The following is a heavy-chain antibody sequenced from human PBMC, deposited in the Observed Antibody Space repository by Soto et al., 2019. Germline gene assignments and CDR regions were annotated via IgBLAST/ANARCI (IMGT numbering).Heavy chain of an antibody. J-gene: IGHJ4*02. V-gene: IGHV3-30*18. Sequence: PCGPQRVPSAASELNIGDLGGRRISKAQGKGLEWVAVVSHDGRNTHYADSVKGRFTISRDSSKNTVSLEMTSLRAEDTAVYYCAKGGRQWLVTPDFNYWGQGALVTVSS. CDR1: ELNIGDLG. D-gene: IGHD6-19*01. CDR2: VSHDGRNT. CDR3: AKGGRQWLVTPDFNY.